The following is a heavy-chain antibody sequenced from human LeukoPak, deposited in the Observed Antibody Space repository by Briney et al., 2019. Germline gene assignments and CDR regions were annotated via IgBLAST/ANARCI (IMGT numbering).Heavy chain of an antibody. D-gene: IGHD6-19*01. V-gene: IGHV3-48*01. CDR2: ISSSSSTI. Sequence: GGSLRLSCAASGFTFSSYSMNWVRQAPGKGLEWVSYISSSSSTIYYADSVKGRFTISRDNAKNSLYLQMNSLRAEDTAVYYCAREGIAVAGTHYYYYMDVWGKGTTVTVSS. CDR1: GFTFSSYS. J-gene: IGHJ6*03. CDR3: AREGIAVAGTHYYYYMDV.